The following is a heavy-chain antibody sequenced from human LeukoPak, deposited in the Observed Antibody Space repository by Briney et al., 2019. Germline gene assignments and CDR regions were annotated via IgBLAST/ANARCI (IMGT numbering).Heavy chain of an antibody. CDR2: IYYSGST. V-gene: IGHV4-39*01. J-gene: IGHJ2*01. D-gene: IGHD4-17*01. CDR1: GGSISSSSYY. Sequence: SETLSLTCTVSGGSISSSSYYWGWIRQPPGKGLEWIGSIYYSGSTYYNPSLKSRVTISVDTSKNQFSLKLSSVTAADTAVYYSARQTTVRPSSWYFDLWGRGTLVTVSS. CDR3: ARQTTVRPSSWYFDL.